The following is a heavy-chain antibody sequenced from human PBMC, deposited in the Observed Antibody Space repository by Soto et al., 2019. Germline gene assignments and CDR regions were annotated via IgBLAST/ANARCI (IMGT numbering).Heavy chain of an antibody. CDR3: ARGILRPNHYMDV. V-gene: IGHV4-31*03. Sequence: QVHLQESGPGLVKPSQTLSLTCIVSGDSISRGGYFWTWIRQHPGKGLEWIGYIYDSGSAFYNPSLKSRVTMSVDTSKNQFSLNLRSVTAADTAVFYCARGILRPNHYMDVWGKGTAVAVSS. J-gene: IGHJ6*03. CDR1: GDSISRGGYF. D-gene: IGHD1-26*01. CDR2: IYDSGSA.